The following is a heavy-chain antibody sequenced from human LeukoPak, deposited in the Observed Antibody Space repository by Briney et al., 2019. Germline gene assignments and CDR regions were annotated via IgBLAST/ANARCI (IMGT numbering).Heavy chain of an antibody. CDR2: INPGDSDT. V-gene: IGHV5-51*01. D-gene: IGHD2-15*01. Sequence: GESLKISCQGSGYSFTTYWIGWVRQMPGKGLEWMAIINPGDSDTRYSPSFQGQVTISADRSISTAYLQWSSLKASDTAMYYCCVVVVAATRYWFDPWGQGTLVTVSS. CDR3: CVVVVAATRYWFDP. CDR1: GYSFTTYW. J-gene: IGHJ5*02.